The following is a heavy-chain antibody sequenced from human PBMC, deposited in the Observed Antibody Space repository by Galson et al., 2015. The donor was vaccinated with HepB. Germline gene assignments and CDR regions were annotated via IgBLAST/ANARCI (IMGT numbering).Heavy chain of an antibody. CDR1: GFTFSNYG. D-gene: IGHD6-19*01. J-gene: IGHJ4*02. V-gene: IGHV3-30*18. CDR3: AKDPYLYSALAGTMAGFDY. Sequence: SLRLSCAASGFTFSNYGMHWVRQAPGKGLEWVAVISHDGSNKYYADPVKGRFTIPRDNSKNTLYLQMNSLRAEDTALYYCAKDPYLYSALAGTMAGFDYWGQGTLVTVSS. CDR2: ISHDGSNK.